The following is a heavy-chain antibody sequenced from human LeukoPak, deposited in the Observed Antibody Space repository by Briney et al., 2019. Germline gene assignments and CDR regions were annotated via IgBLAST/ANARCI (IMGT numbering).Heavy chain of an antibody. CDR3: AKADYYYDSRGYYSSSEYFQH. CDR1: GFTFNTYT. D-gene: IGHD3-22*01. J-gene: IGHJ1*01. V-gene: IGHV3-74*01. Sequence: GESLRLSCVASGFTFNTYTMNWVRQAPGKGLEWVSRINSDGSSTSYADSVKGRFTISRDNAKNTLYLQMNSLRAEDTAVYYCAKADYYYDSRGYYSSSEYFQHWGQGTLVTVSS. CDR2: INSDGSST.